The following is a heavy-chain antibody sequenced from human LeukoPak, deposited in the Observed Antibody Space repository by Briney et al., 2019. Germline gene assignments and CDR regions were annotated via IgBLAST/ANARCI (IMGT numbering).Heavy chain of an antibody. CDR2: IYSGGDT. Sequence: GGSLRLSCAVSGVTVSSDYMSWVRQAPGKGLEWVSLIYSGGDTYYADSVKGRFTISRHISQNTLYLQMNSLRPEDTAIYYCAGRMTFGGPGTLVTVSS. J-gene: IGHJ4*02. D-gene: IGHD2/OR15-2a*01. CDR3: AGRMTF. CDR1: GVTVSSDY. V-gene: IGHV3-53*04.